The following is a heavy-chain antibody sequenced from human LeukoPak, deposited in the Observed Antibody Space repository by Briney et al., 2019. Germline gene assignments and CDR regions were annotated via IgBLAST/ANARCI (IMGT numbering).Heavy chain of an antibody. CDR3: ARGLNDSWTGENY. CDR1: DGSFSGYY. D-gene: IGHD3-3*01. CDR2: INHSGST. V-gene: IGHV4-34*01. J-gene: IGHJ4*02. Sequence: SQTLSLTCAVYDGSFSGYYWSWIRQPPGKGLEWIGEINHSGSTNYNPSLKSRVTISLDTSKSQFSLKVRYVTAADTAVYYCARGLNDSWTGENYWGQGTLVTVSS.